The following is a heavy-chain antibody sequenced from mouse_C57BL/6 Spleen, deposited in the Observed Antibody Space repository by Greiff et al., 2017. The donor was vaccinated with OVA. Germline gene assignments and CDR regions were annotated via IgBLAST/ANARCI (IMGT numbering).Heavy chain of an antibody. CDR3: ARRAEIYYDYDGAMDY. D-gene: IGHD2-4*01. Sequence: VQLQQPGAELVKPGASVKLSCKASGYTFTSYWMQWVKQRPGQGLEWIGEIDPSDSYTNYNQKFKGKATLTVAKSSSTAYMQLSSLTSEDSAVYYCARRAEIYYDYDGAMDYWGQGTSVTVSS. J-gene: IGHJ4*01. V-gene: IGHV1-50*01. CDR1: GYTFTSYW. CDR2: IDPSDSYT.